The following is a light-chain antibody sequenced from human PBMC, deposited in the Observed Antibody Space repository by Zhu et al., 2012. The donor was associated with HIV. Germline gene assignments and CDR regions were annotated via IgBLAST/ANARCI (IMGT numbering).Light chain of an antibody. V-gene: IGKV3-20*01. J-gene: IGKJ2*01. CDR2: GAS. CDR3: QHYVPSPMYT. Sequence: EIVLTQSPGTLSLSPGERATLPCRASQTVSRNYLAWYQQKPGQAPRLLIYGASRRVTGIPDRFSGSGSGTDFTLTISRLEPEDFAVYYCQHYVPSPMYTFGQGTKLEIK. CDR1: QTVSRNY.